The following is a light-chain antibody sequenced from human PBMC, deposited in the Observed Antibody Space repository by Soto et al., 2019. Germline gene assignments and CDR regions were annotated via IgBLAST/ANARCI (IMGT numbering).Light chain of an antibody. CDR3: QHLHWA. CDR1: QEISGY. V-gene: IGKV1-9*01. Sequence: IHLTQSPSSLSASVGDRVTITCRASQEISGYLAWYQQTPGKAPKLLIYGVSTLQDGVSSRFSGRGSETDFSLTISSLQPEDFATYYCQHLHWAFGPGT. J-gene: IGKJ1*01. CDR2: GVS.